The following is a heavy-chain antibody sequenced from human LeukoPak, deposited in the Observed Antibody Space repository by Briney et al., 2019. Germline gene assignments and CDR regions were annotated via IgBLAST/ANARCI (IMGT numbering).Heavy chain of an antibody. V-gene: IGHV4-61*02. CDR1: GGSISSGSYY. D-gene: IGHD3-22*01. Sequence: PSQTLSLTCTVSGGSISSGSYYWSWIRQLAGKGLEWIGRIYTSGSTNYNPSLKSRVTISVDTSKNQFSLKLTSVTAADTAVYYCARVTTGGYYNCWGQGTLVTVSS. J-gene: IGHJ4*02. CDR2: IYTSGST. CDR3: ARVTTGGYYNC.